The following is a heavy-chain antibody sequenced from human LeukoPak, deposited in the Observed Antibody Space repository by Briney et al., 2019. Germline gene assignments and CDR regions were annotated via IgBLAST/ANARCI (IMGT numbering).Heavy chain of an antibody. Sequence: PGGSLRLSCVVSGFTFSRYWMNWVRQAPGKGLEWVANINEDGSEKNYVDSVEGRFTISRDNAKNSLYLQMNSLRAEDTGVYYCASPSGPYLDYWGQGALVTVSS. V-gene: IGHV3-7*01. CDR3: ASPSGPYLDY. D-gene: IGHD6-19*01. CDR1: GFTFSRYW. J-gene: IGHJ4*02. CDR2: INEDGSEK.